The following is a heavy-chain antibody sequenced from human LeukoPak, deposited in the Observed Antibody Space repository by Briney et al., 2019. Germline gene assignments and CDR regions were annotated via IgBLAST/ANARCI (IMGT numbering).Heavy chain of an antibody. CDR1: GYTFTGYY. V-gene: IGHV1-2*02. CDR2: INPNSGGT. D-gene: IGHD1-26*01. Sequence: ASVTVSCKASGYTFTGYYMHWVRQAPGQGLEWMGWINPNSGGTNYAQKFQGRVTMTRDTSISTAYMELSRLRSDDTAVYYCASYSGSYYAYYYYYMDVWGKGTTVTVSS. J-gene: IGHJ6*03. CDR3: ASYSGSYYAYYYYYMDV.